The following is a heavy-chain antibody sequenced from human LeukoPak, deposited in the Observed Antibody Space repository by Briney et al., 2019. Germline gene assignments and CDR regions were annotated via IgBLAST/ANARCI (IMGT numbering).Heavy chain of an antibody. J-gene: IGHJ6*02. D-gene: IGHD6-19*01. CDR3: ARSRPPYSSGWSNYGMDV. Sequence: IPSETLSLTCTVSGGSISSYYWSWIWQPPGKGLEWIGYISYSGSTNYNPSLKSRVAISVDTSKNQFSLKLSSVTAADTAVYYCARSRPPYSSGWSNYGMDVWGQGTTVTVSS. CDR2: ISYSGST. V-gene: IGHV4-59*01. CDR1: GGSISSYY.